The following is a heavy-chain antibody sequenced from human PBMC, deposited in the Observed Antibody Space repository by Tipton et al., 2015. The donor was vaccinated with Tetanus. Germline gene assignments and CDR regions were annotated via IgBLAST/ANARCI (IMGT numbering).Heavy chain of an antibody. V-gene: IGHV4-59*12. CDR1: GGSMSNNY. J-gene: IGHJ4*02. CDR2: IYYTERT. Sequence: TLSLTCTVSGGSMSNNYWSWIRQPPGKGLEWIGNIYYTERTSYLPSLDSRATISVDTSKNQFSLRLTSLTAADTAVYYCARGLPREPFYFDYWGQGKQVTVSS. CDR3: ARGLPREPFYFDY. D-gene: IGHD5-18*01.